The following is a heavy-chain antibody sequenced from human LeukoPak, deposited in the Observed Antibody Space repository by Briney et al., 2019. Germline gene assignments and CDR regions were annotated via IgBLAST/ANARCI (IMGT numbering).Heavy chain of an antibody. J-gene: IGHJ4*02. CDR3: ARGNPGDY. V-gene: IGHV3-53*01. CDR2: IYSGGST. Sequence: GGSLRLSCAASGFTLSSNYMTWVRQAPRKGLEWVSVIYSGGSTYYADSVQGGFTISRDNSKNTLYLQMNSLRAEDTAVYYCARGNPGDYWGQGTLVTVSS. CDR1: GFTLSSNY. D-gene: IGHD1-14*01.